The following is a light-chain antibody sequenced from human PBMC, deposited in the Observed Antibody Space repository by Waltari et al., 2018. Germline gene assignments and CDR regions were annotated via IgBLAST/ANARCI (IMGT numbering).Light chain of an antibody. Sequence: QSVLTQPPSASGTPGQRVTISCSGSSSNIGSNTVNWYQQLPGTAPKPHNYRNNQRPSGGPNRFSGSESGTSASLAISGLQSEDEADYYCAAWDDSLNGRWVFGGGTKLTVL. V-gene: IGLV1-44*01. CDR3: AAWDDSLNGRWV. CDR2: RNN. J-gene: IGLJ3*02. CDR1: SSNIGSNT.